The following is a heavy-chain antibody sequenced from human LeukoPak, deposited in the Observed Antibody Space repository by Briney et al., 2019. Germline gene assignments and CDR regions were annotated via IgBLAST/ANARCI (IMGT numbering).Heavy chain of an antibody. V-gene: IGHV1-46*01. Sequence: ASVKVSCKASGYTFTSYYMHWVRQAPGQGLEWMGLINPTGGSTGYAQKFQGRVTMTRDMSTSTDYMELSSLRSEDTAVYYCARGHGSSWTYYYYYMDVWGKGTTVTISS. D-gene: IGHD6-13*01. CDR2: INPTGGST. J-gene: IGHJ6*03. CDR1: GYTFTSYY. CDR3: ARGHGSSWTYYYYYMDV.